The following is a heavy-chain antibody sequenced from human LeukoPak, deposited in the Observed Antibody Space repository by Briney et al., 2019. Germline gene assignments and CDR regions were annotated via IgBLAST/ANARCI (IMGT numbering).Heavy chain of an antibody. CDR3: AKYGSGTYYNGLH. Sequence: QPGGSLRLSSAASGFTFSSYAMTWVRQAPGKGLHWVSTISVSGENTYYADSVKGRFTISRDISKSTLYLQMNSLRDEDTALYYCAKYGSGTYYNGLHWGQGTLVTVSS. J-gene: IGHJ4*02. CDR1: GFTFSSYA. CDR2: ISVSGENT. V-gene: IGHV3-23*01. D-gene: IGHD3-10*01.